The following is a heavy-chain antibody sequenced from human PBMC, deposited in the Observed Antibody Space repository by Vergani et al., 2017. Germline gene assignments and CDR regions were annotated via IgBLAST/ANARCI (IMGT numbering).Heavy chain of an antibody. CDR2: ISYDGSNK. J-gene: IGHJ4*02. V-gene: IGHV3-30-3*01. CDR3: ARLVGATDY. D-gene: IGHD1-26*01. CDR1: GFTFSSYA. Sequence: QVQLVESGGGVVQPGRSLRLSCAASGFTFSSYAMHWVRQAPGQGLEWVAVISYDGSNKYYADSVKGRFTISRDNSKNTLYLQMNSLRAEDTAVYYCARLVGATDYWGQGTLVTVSS.